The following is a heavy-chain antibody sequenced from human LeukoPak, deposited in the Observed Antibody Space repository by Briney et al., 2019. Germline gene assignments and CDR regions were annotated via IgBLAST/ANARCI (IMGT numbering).Heavy chain of an antibody. V-gene: IGHV3-53*01. J-gene: IGHJ4*02. D-gene: IGHD2-2*01. CDR1: GLTVSSTY. CDR3: VKEDSLVDYFDY. Sequence: GGSLRLSCAASGLTVSSTYMSWVRQAPGKGLEWVSAITGGAIGTDYADSVKGRFTISRDNSKDTLYLQMTGVRAEDTAIYYCVKEDSLVDYFDYWGQGTLVTVSA. CDR2: ITGGAIGT.